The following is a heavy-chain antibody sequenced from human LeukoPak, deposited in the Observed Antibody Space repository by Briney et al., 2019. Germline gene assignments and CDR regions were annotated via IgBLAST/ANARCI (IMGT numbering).Heavy chain of an antibody. J-gene: IGHJ3*02. Sequence: PGRSLRLSCAASGFTFSYFGMHWVRQAPGKGLEWVAVIWYDGSNAYYADSMKGRFTISRDNSKNTLYLQMNSLRAEDTAVYYCARGGQTEDCTNGVCYAFDIWGQGTVVTVSS. CDR3: ARGGQTEDCTNGVCYAFDI. V-gene: IGHV3-33*01. CDR2: IWYDGSNA. CDR1: GFTFSYFG. D-gene: IGHD2-8*01.